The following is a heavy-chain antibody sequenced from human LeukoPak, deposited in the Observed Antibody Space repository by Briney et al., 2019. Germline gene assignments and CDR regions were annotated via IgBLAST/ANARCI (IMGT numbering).Heavy chain of an antibody. CDR3: ARGPSRYYFDY. CDR2: IRYDGSNK. CDR1: GFTFSDYY. V-gene: IGHV3-30*02. D-gene: IGHD2-2*01. Sequence: HPGGSLRLSCAASGFTFSDYYMSWIRQAPGKGLEWVTFIRYDGSNKYYADSVKGRFTISRDNSKNTLYLQMNSLRVEDTAVYFCARGPSRYYFDYWGQGTLVTVSS. J-gene: IGHJ4*02.